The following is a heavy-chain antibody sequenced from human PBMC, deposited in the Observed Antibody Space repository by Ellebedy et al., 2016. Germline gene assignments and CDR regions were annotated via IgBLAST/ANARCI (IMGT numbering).Heavy chain of an antibody. CDR1: GYSFTSYW. Sequence: GESLKISXKGSGYSFTSYWISWVRQMPGKGLEWMGRIDPSDSYTNYSPSFQGHVTISADKSISTAYLQWSSLKASDTAMYYCATSEDSSSWYDYYYYYGMDVWGQGTTVTVSS. CDR3: ATSEDSSSWYDYYYYYGMDV. V-gene: IGHV5-10-1*01. J-gene: IGHJ6*02. D-gene: IGHD6-13*01. CDR2: IDPSDSYT.